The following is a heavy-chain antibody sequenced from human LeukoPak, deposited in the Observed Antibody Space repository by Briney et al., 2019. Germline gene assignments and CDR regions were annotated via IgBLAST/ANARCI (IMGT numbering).Heavy chain of an antibody. CDR2: SGDST. V-gene: IGHV3-23*01. J-gene: IGHJ3*02. Sequence: SGDSTYYADSVKGRFTISRDNSKNTLYLQMNSLRAEDTAVYYCAKPFPDPVNRESNAFDIWGQGTMVTVSS. CDR3: AKPFPDPVNRESNAFDI. D-gene: IGHD4-17*01.